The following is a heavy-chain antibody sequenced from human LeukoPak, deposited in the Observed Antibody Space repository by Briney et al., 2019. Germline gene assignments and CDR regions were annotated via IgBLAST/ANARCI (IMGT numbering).Heavy chain of an antibody. CDR2: ISSSSSTI. D-gene: IGHD1-26*01. V-gene: IGHV3-48*02. CDR3: ARAKSGSYSYFDY. Sequence: PGGSLRLSCAASGFTLSSYSMNWVRQAPGKGLEWVSYISSSSSTIYYADSVKGRFTISRDNAKNSLYLQMNSLRDEDTAVYYCARAKSGSYSYFDYWGQGTLVTVSS. J-gene: IGHJ4*02. CDR1: GFTLSSYS.